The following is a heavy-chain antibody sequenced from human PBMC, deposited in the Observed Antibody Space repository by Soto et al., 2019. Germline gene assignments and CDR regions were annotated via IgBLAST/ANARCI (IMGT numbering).Heavy chain of an antibody. CDR3: ARHAMRFDI. Sequence: QVQLVQPGAEVKKPGAALKVSCNASGYTFTGYFIHWVRQAPGQGLEWMGWINPNTGGTKYAQKFQGRVTMTRDTSITTAYMELSRLRSDDTAIYYCARHAMRFDIWGQGTMVTVSS. J-gene: IGHJ3*02. CDR2: INPNTGGT. V-gene: IGHV1-2*02. D-gene: IGHD2-2*01. CDR1: GYTFTGYF.